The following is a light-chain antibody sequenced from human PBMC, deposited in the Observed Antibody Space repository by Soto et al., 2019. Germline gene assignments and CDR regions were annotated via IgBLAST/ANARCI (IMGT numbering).Light chain of an antibody. Sequence: DIQMTQSPSTLSGSVVERVTFPCRASQTISSWLAWYQQKPGKAPKLLIYKASSLESGVPSRFSGSGSGTEFTLTISSLQPDDFATYYCQQYNDYPWTFGQGTK. CDR1: QTISSW. V-gene: IGKV1-5*03. J-gene: IGKJ1*01. CDR2: KAS. CDR3: QQYNDYPWT.